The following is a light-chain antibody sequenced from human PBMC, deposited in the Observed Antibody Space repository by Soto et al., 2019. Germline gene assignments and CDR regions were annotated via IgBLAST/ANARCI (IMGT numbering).Light chain of an antibody. Sequence: DILLTQSPSVLSASVGDKVTITCRASQGVTNVLAWYQQKPGKAPNLLIYVASTLQSGVPSRFSGSGSGTDFTLTISSLHPEDFATYFCQQLNSYPFTFGQGTRLEIK. V-gene: IGKV1-9*01. CDR3: QQLNSYPFT. CDR1: QGVTNV. CDR2: VAS. J-gene: IGKJ5*01.